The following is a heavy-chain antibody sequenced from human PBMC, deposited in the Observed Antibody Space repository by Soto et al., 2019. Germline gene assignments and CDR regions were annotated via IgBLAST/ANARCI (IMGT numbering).Heavy chain of an antibody. Sequence: SETLSLTCTVSGGSISSGGYYWSWIRQHPGKGLEWIGYIYYSGSTYYNPSLKSRVTISVDTSKNQFSLKLSSVTAADTAVYYCASSLGYCSSTSCSSINWFDPWGQGTLVTVSS. D-gene: IGHD2-2*01. V-gene: IGHV4-31*03. CDR3: ASSLGYCSSTSCSSINWFDP. J-gene: IGHJ5*02. CDR1: GGSISSGGYY. CDR2: IYYSGST.